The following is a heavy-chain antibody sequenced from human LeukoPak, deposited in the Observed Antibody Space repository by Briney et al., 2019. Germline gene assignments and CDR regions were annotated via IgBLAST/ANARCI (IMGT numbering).Heavy chain of an antibody. D-gene: IGHD1-1*01. CDR2: ISYDGSNK. CDR3: AKESQNESPPHAFDI. V-gene: IGHV3-30*18. J-gene: IGHJ3*02. Sequence: GGSLRLSCAASGFTFSSYGMHWVRQATGKGLEWVAVISYDGSNKYYADSVKGRFTISRDNSKNTLYLQMNSLRAEDTAVYYCAKESQNESPPHAFDIWGQGTMVTVSS. CDR1: GFTFSSYG.